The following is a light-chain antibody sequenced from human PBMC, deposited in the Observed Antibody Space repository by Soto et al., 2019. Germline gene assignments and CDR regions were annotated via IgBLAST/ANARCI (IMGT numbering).Light chain of an antibody. CDR2: KAS. Sequence: TLSASVGDRVTITCRASQTISSWLAWYQQKPGKAPKLLIYKASTLKSGVPSRFSGSGSGTEFTLTISSLQPDDFATYYCQHFYTYSPWTCGQGTKVDIK. CDR1: QTISSW. CDR3: QHFYTYSPWT. J-gene: IGKJ1*01. V-gene: IGKV1-5*03.